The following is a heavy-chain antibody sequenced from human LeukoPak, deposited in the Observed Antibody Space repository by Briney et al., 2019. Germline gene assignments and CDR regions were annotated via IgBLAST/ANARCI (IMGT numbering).Heavy chain of an antibody. CDR1: GFTVSSNY. V-gene: IGHV3-48*02. CDR2: ISSTSSTI. Sequence: PGGSLRLSCAASGFTVSSNYMSWVRQAPGKGLEWVSYISSTSSTIYYADSVKGRFTISRDNAKNSLYLQMNSLRDEDTAVYYCARSGNYDCWGQGTLVTVSS. CDR3: ARSGNYDC. J-gene: IGHJ4*02. D-gene: IGHD1-1*01.